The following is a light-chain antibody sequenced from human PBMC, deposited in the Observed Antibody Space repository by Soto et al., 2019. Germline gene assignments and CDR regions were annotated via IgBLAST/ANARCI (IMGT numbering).Light chain of an antibody. J-gene: IGLJ2*01. Sequence: QSVLTQPASVSGSPGQSITISCTGTSSDVGSYNLVSWYQQHPGKAPKLMIYEGSKRPSGVSNRFSGSKSGNTASLTISGLQAEGEADYYCCSYAGSSTLNVVFGGGTKLTVL. CDR1: SSDVGSYNL. CDR2: EGS. CDR3: CSYAGSSTLNVV. V-gene: IGLV2-23*01.